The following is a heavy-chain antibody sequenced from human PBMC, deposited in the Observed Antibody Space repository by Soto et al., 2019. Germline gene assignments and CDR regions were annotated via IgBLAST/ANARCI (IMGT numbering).Heavy chain of an antibody. D-gene: IGHD2-21*02. V-gene: IGHV4-39*07. Sequence: SETLSLTWTVAGGSISSSSYYWGWIRQPPGKGLEWIRSIYYSGSTYYNPSLKSRVTISVDTSKNQFSLKLNSVTAADTAVYYCARDLWGYCGADCYPPDVWVQGTTVPVSS. CDR1: GGSISSSSYY. CDR2: IYYSGST. CDR3: ARDLWGYCGADCYPPDV. J-gene: IGHJ6*02.